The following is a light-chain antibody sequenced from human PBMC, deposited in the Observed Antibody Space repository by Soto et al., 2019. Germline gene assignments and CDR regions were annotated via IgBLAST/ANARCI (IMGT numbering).Light chain of an antibody. J-gene: IGKJ1*01. V-gene: IGKV3-15*01. Sequence: EIVMTQSPATVSLSPCGRATLSCRASQSVSSSLAWYQQEPGQAPRLLIYGASTRATGIPARFSGSGSGTEFTLTISSLQSEDFAVYYCQQYNNWPRTFGQGTKVDI. CDR2: GAS. CDR1: QSVSSS. CDR3: QQYNNWPRT.